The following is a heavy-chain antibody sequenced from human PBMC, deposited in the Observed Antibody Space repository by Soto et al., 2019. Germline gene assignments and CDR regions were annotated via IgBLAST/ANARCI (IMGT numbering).Heavy chain of an antibody. CDR3: VRGPSDHKLPLVEWPYGDY. J-gene: IGHJ4*02. V-gene: IGHV3-53*01. CDR1: GFIVSSNQ. CDR2: IYMVHTT. D-gene: IGHD3-3*01. Sequence: QPGGSLRLSCVASGFIVSSNQMSWGRQAPGKGLEGGSVIYMVHTTYYADSVEGRFTISRHDSKTRLYLQMTGLRVEDTAVYYCVRGPSDHKLPLVEWPYGDYWGQGALVPVSS.